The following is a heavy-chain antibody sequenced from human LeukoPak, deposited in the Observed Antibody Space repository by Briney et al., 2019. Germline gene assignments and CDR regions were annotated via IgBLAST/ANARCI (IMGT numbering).Heavy chain of an antibody. J-gene: IGHJ4*02. CDR1: GFTFSSYS. D-gene: IGHD4-17*01. V-gene: IGHV3-21*01. Sequence: GGSLRLSCAASGFTFSSYSMNWVRQAPGKGLEWVSSISSSSSYIYYADSVKGRFTISRDNAKNSLYLQMNSLRAEDTAVYYCASDDYGDYIPLDYWGQGTLVTVPS. CDR2: ISSSSSYI. CDR3: ASDDYGDYIPLDY.